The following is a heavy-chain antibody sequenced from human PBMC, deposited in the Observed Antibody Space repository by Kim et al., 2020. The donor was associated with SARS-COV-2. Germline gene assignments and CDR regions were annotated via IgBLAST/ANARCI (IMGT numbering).Heavy chain of an antibody. CDR3: ASIAAAGRGGWGDYYYYYGMDV. CDR1: GYTFTGYY. J-gene: IGHJ6*02. Sequence: ASVKVSCKASGYTFTGYYMHWVRQAPGQGLEWMGRINPNSGGTNYAQKFQGRVTMTRDTSISTAYMELSRLRSDDTAVYYCASIAAAGRGGWGDYYYYYGMDVWGQGTRVTVSS. CDR2: INPNSGGT. D-gene: IGHD6-13*01. V-gene: IGHV1-2*06.